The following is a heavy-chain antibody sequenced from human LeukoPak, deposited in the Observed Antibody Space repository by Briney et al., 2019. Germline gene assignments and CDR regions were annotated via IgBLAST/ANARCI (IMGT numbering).Heavy chain of an antibody. CDR2: IYTSGST. Sequence: SQTLSLTCTVSGGSIRSGSYYWSWIRQPAGKGLEWIGRIYTSGSTNYNPSLKSRVTISVDTSKNQFSLKLSSVTAADTAVYYCARDRAYDYVWGSYRYIWFDPWGQGTLVTVSS. D-gene: IGHD3-16*02. CDR1: GGSIRSGSYY. J-gene: IGHJ5*02. CDR3: ARDRAYDYVWGSYRYIWFDP. V-gene: IGHV4-61*02.